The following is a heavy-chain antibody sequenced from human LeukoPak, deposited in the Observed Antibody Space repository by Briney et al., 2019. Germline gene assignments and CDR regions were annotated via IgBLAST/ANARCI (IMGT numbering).Heavy chain of an antibody. D-gene: IGHD2-15*01. Sequence: ASVKVSCKASDCRFTGYYIHWVRQDPAQGLEWMGWINPYSGATNYAQTFQGRVTMTRDTSVTTAYMEVSRLTSDDTAVYYWARDGAYHHDATAYHSAGMDVWSQGTTVSASS. CDR2: INPYSGAT. CDR1: DCRFTGYY. J-gene: IGHJ6*02. V-gene: IGHV1-2*02. CDR3: ARDGAYHHDATAYHSAGMDV.